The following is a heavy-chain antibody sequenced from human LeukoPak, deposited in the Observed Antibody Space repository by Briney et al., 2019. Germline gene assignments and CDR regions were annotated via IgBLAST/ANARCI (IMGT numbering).Heavy chain of an antibody. V-gene: IGHV3-74*01. CDR3: ATLSDVLTGTFQLDY. CDR1: GFTFSSYG. Sequence: PGGSLRLSCAASGFTFSSYGMSWVRQAPGKGLMWVSRINGDGSSTTYADSVKGRFTISRDNGKNTVYLQMHSLRADDTAVYYCATLSDVLTGTFQLDYWGQGTLVTVSS. CDR2: INGDGSST. D-gene: IGHD3-9*01. J-gene: IGHJ4*02.